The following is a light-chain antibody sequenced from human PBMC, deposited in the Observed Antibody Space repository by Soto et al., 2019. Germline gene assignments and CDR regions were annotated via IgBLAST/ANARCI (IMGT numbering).Light chain of an antibody. V-gene: IGKV3D-15*01. CDR3: QQYNNWGLA. CDR1: ENVGTN. CDR2: GAS. J-gene: IGKJ4*01. Sequence: VVMTQSPATLSVSPGERATLSCRASENVGTNLAWYQQKPGQALRLLIYGASTRATGVPAKFSGSGSGTEFTLTISSLQSEEFAVYYCQQYNNWGLAFGGGTKVEIK.